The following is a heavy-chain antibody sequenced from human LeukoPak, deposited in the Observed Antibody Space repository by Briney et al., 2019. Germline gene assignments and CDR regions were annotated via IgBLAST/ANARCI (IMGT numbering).Heavy chain of an antibody. V-gene: IGHV4-59*08. D-gene: IGHD5-24*01. J-gene: IGHJ4*02. CDR2: IYYNGNT. Sequence: KASETLSLTCTVSGGSISSYYWSWIRQPPGKGLDWIGYIYYNGNTNYNPSLKSRVTISVDTYKNQFSLNLSSVTAADTAVYYCARVLGDGYSDYWGQGTLVTVSS. CDR3: ARVLGDGYSDY. CDR1: GGSISSYY.